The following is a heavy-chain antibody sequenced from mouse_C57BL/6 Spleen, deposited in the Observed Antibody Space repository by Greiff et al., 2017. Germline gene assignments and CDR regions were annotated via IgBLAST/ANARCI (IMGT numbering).Heavy chain of an antibody. CDR2: IHPCDSDT. Sequence: VQLQQPGAELVKPGASVKVSCKASGYTFTSYRMHWVKQRPGQGLEWIGKIHPCDSDTNYNQKFKGKATLTVDKSSSTAYMQLSSLTSEDSAVXYVEIKGLITTVVATDYWGQGTTLTVSS. V-gene: IGHV1-74*01. D-gene: IGHD1-1*01. CDR3: EIKGLITTVVATDY. CDR1: GYTFTSYR. J-gene: IGHJ2*01.